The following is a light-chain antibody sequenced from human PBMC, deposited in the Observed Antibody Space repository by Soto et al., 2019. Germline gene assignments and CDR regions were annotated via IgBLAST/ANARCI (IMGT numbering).Light chain of an antibody. CDR2: DVS. CDR1: SSDVGAYNY. Sequence: QSALTQPHSVSGSPGQSVTISCTGTSSDVGAYNYVSWYQHLPGKAPKFIIYDVSKRPSGVPDRFSGSKSGNTASLTISGLQAEDEAEYYCCSYAGSDSYVIFGGGTKLTVL. CDR3: CSYAGSDSYVI. J-gene: IGLJ2*01. V-gene: IGLV2-11*01.